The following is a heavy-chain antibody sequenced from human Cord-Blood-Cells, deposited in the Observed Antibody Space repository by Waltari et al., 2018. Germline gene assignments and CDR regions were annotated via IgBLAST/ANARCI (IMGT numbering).Heavy chain of an antibody. CDR1: GGSLRSSSYY. V-gene: IGHV4-39*01. J-gene: IGHJ5*02. CDR3: ARRVRDGHYNWFDP. Sequence: QLQLQESGPGLVKPSETLSLTCTVSGGSLRSSSYYWGWIRQPPGKGLEWIGSIYYSGSTYYNPSLKSRVTISVDTSKNQFSLKLSSVTAADTAVYYCARRVRDGHYNWFDPWGQGTLVTVSS. CDR2: IYYSGST.